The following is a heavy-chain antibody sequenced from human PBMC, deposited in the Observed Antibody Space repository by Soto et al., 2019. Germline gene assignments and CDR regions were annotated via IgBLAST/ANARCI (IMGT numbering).Heavy chain of an antibody. CDR1: RFTFRSYA. V-gene: IGHV3-30-3*01. D-gene: IGHD3-10*01. CDR3: ARPRGSGRDYYGMDV. J-gene: IGHJ6*02. CDR2: ISYDGDHR. Sequence: GGSLRLSCAASRFTFRSYAMHWVRQAPGKGLEWVAAISYDGDHRYYADSVKGRFTISRDNAKNSLYLQMNSLRAEDTAVYYCARPRGSGRDYYGMDVWGQGTTVTVSS.